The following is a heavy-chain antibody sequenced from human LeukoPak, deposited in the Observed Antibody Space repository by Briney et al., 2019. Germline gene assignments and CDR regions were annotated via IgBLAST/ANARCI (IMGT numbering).Heavy chain of an antibody. CDR2: IKGDGSER. Sequence: PGGSLRLSCAASGFTFSNYWMTWVRQAPGKGLEWVANIKGDGSERYYVDSVKGRFTISRDNSKNTLYLQMNSLRAEDTAVYYCAKEATRVAVAVLGLFDYWGQGTLVTVSS. D-gene: IGHD6-19*01. J-gene: IGHJ4*02. CDR3: AKEATRVAVAVLGLFDY. V-gene: IGHV3-7*03. CDR1: GFTFSNYW.